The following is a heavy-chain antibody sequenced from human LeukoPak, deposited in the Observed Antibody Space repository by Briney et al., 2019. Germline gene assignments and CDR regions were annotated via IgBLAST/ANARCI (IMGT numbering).Heavy chain of an antibody. J-gene: IGHJ4*02. D-gene: IGHD2-2*02. Sequence: SETLSLTCTVSGGSISSSSYYWGWIRQPPGKGLEWIGSIYYSGSTYYNPSLKSRVTISVDTSKNQFSLKPSSVTAADTAVYYCARQKIGDCSSTSCYTDYWGQGTLATVSS. CDR1: GGSISSSSYY. V-gene: IGHV4-39*01. CDR2: IYYSGST. CDR3: ARQKIGDCSSTSCYTDY.